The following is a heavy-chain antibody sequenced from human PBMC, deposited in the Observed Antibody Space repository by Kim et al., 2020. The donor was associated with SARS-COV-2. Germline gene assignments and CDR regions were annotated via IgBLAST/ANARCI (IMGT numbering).Heavy chain of an antibody. Sequence: FVDSVKGRFTNSRDNAKKYLYLQMDSLRAEDTALYYCAKASGDWYFDLWGRATLVTVSS. J-gene: IGHJ2*01. V-gene: IGHV3-9*01. D-gene: IGHD3-10*01. CDR3: AKASGDWYFDL.